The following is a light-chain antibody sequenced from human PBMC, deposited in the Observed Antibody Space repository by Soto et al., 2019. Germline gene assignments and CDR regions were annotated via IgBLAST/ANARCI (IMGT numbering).Light chain of an antibody. V-gene: IGKV1-17*01. CDR1: RDVGSD. J-gene: IGKJ5*01. CDR3: QQYNTYST. Sequence: QMTQSPSSLSASVGEKIIITCRASRDVGSDVSWYQQKPGQDPKLLIYAASNLYTGVPSRFSGSRSGTEFTLTISSLQSDDFATYYCQQYNTYSTFGQGTRLEIK. CDR2: AAS.